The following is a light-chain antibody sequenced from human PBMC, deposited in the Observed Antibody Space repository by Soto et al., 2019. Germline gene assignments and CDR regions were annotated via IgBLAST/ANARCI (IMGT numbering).Light chain of an antibody. V-gene: IGKV1-5*03. CDR3: QYYDSYSWT. CDR2: KAS. J-gene: IGKJ1*01. CDR1: QRISDW. Sequence: DIQMPQSPSTLSASVGDRVTITCRASQRISDWLAWYQQKPGKAPKFLIYKASNLESGVPSRFSGSGSGTEFTLTISSVQPDDFATYYCQYYDSYSWTFGQGTKVEIK.